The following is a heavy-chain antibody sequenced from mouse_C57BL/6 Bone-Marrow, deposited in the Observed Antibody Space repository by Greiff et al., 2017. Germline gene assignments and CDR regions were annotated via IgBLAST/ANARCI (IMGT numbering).Heavy chain of an antibody. D-gene: IGHD1-1*01. CDR1: GYTFTSYG. CDR2: IYPRSGNT. CDR3: ARNPKFITTVVATRDYYAMDY. Sequence: VQLQQSGAELARPGASVKLSCKASGYTFTSYGISWVKQRTGQGLEWIGEIYPRSGNTSYNEKFKGKATLTADKSSSTAYMELRSLTSEDSAVYFCARNPKFITTVVATRDYYAMDYWGQGTSVTVSS. J-gene: IGHJ4*01. V-gene: IGHV1-81*01.